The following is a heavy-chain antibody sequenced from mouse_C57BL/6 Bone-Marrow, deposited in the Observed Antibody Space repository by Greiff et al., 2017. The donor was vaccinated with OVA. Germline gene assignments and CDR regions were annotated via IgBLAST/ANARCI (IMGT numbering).Heavy chain of an antibody. CDR2: IYPGGGYT. CDR1: GYTFTNYW. Sequence: VKLQESGAELVRPGTSVKMSCKASGYTFTNYWIGWAKQRPGHGLEWIGDIYPGGGYTNYNEKFKGKATLTADKSSSTAYMQISSLISVDSPIYYGTSRQDYGSGYWWYFDVWGTGTTVTVSS. D-gene: IGHD1-1*01. CDR3: TSRQDYGSGYWWYFDV. V-gene: IGHV1-63*01. J-gene: IGHJ1*03.